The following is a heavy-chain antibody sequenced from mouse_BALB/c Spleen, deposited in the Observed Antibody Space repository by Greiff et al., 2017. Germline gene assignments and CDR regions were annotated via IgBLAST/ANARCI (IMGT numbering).Heavy chain of an antibody. D-gene: IGHD2-10*02. V-gene: IGHV5-17*02. CDR3: ARSRLVQSAMDY. CDR2: ISSGSSTI. J-gene: IGHJ4*01. Sequence: EVQLQESGGGLVQPGGSRKLSCAASGFTFSSFGMHWVRQAPEKGLEWVAYISSGSSTIYYADTVKGRFTISRDNPKNTLFLQMTSLRSEDTAMYYCARSRLVQSAMDYWGQGTSVTVSS. CDR1: GFTFSSFG.